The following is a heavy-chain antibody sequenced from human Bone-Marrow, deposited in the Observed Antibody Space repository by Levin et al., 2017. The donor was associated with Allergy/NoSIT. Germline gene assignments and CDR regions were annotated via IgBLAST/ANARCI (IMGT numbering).Heavy chain of an antibody. CDR1: GGSISSYY. D-gene: IGHD6-19*01. CDR2: ISYSGST. V-gene: IGHV4-59*08. J-gene: IGHJ4*02. Sequence: SETLSLTCTVSGGSISSYYWSWIRQPPGKGLEWIGYISYSGSTNYYPSLKSRVTISLDTSKNQFSLKLSSVTAADTAVYYCAGTFSSGWFYFDYWGQGTLVTVSS. CDR3: AGTFSSGWFYFDY.